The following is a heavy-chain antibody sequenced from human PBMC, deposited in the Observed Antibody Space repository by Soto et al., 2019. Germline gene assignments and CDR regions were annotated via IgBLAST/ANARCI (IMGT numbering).Heavy chain of an antibody. V-gene: IGHV1-69*12. D-gene: IGHD6-6*01. J-gene: IGHJ6*02. CDR2: IIPIFGTA. CDR1: GGTFSSYA. CDR3: ASSLTLRKQLAHSGYYYYYGMDV. Sequence: QVQLVQSGAEVKKPGSSVKVSCKASGGTFSSYAISWVRQAPGQGLEWMGGIIPIFGTANYAQKFQGRVTITADESTSTAYMELSSLSSEDPAVYYCASSLTLRKQLAHSGYYYYYGMDVWGQGTTVTVSS.